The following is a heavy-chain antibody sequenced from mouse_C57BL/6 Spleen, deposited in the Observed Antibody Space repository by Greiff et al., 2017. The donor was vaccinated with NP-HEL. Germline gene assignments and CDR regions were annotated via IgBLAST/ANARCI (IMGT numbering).Heavy chain of an antibody. J-gene: IGHJ4*01. Sequence: EVMLVESGGGLVKPGGSLKLSCAASGFTFSDYGMHWVRQPPEKGLEWVAYISSGSSTIYYADTVKGRFTIARDNAKNTLFLQMTSLRSEDTAMYYCARPLLLTSYYAMDYWGQGTSVTVSS. CDR2: ISSGSSTI. D-gene: IGHD2-12*01. CDR1: GFTFSDYG. V-gene: IGHV5-17*01. CDR3: ARPLLLTSYYAMDY.